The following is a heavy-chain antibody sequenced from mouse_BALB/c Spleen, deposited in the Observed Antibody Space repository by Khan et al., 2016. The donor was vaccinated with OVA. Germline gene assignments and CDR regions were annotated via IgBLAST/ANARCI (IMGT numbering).Heavy chain of an antibody. CDR3: ARDRIDY. CDR1: GYTFTSYW. V-gene: IGHV1-7*01. J-gene: IGHJ2*01. Sequence: QVQLQQSGAELAKPGASVKMSCTASGYTFTSYWMHWIKQRPGQGLEWIGYINPTSGYTDYNQKFKDKATLTADKSSSTAYMQLSSLTSDDSAVKYCARDRIDYWGQGTALTVSS. CDR2: INPTSGYT.